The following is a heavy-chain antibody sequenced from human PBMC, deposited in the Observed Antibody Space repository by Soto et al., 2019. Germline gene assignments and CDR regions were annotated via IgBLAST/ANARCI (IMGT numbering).Heavy chain of an antibody. J-gene: IGHJ6*02. CDR3: AKSVGPGYYDSSGYPGAYYYYGMDV. Sequence: GGSLRLSCAASGFTFSSYAMSWVRQAPGKGLEWVSAISGSGGSTYYADSVKGRFTISRDNSKNTLYLQMNSLRAEDTAVYYCAKSVGPGYYDSSGYPGAYYYYGMDVWGQGTTVTVSS. D-gene: IGHD3-22*01. V-gene: IGHV3-23*01. CDR2: ISGSGGST. CDR1: GFTFSSYA.